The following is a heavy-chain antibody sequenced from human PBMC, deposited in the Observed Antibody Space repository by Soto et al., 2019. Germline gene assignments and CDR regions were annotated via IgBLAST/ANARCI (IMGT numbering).Heavy chain of an antibody. D-gene: IGHD6-25*01. J-gene: IGHJ6*02. CDR1: GFTFSSCA. V-gene: IGHV3-23*01. Sequence: LRLSCAASGFTFSSCAMSWVRQAPGKGLEWVSVISDNGVYTYYADSVKGRFTISRDNSENTLYLQMNSLRAEDTAVYYCAKAVTAAGIWSAMDVWGQGTTVTVSS. CDR2: ISDNGVYT. CDR3: AKAVTAAGIWSAMDV.